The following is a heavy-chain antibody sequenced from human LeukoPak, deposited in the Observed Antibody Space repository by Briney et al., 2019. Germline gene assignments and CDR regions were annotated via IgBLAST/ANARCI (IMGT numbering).Heavy chain of an antibody. Sequence: GGSLRLSCAASGFTFSSYSMTWVRQAPGKGLEWVSSISSSSSYIYYADSVKGRFTISRDNAKNSLYLQMNSLRAEDTAVYYCARDLGLLWFGEASVDFDYWGQGTLVTVSS. D-gene: IGHD3-10*01. CDR1: GFTFSSYS. V-gene: IGHV3-21*01. CDR2: ISSSSSYI. J-gene: IGHJ4*02. CDR3: ARDLGLLWFGEASVDFDY.